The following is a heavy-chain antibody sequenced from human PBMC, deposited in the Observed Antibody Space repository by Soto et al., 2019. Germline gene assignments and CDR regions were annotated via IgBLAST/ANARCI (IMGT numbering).Heavy chain of an antibody. V-gene: IGHV3-21*01. J-gene: IGHJ6*03. CDR3: ARKRGIVDTSSYYYYYYMDV. Sequence: EVQLVESGGGLVKPGGSLRLSCAASGFTFSSYSMNWVRQAPGKGLEWVSSISSSSSYIYYADSVNGRFTISRDNAKNSQYLQMNSLRAEDTAVYYCARKRGIVDTSSYYYYYYMDVWVKGTTVTVAS. CDR2: ISSSSSYI. D-gene: IGHD5-12*01. CDR1: GFTFSSYS.